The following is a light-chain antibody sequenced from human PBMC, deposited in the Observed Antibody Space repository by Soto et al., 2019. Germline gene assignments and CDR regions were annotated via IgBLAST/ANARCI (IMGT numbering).Light chain of an antibody. V-gene: IGKV1-8*01. J-gene: IGKJ1*01. CDR2: AAS. CDR1: QGISSY. Sequence: AIRMTQSPSSLSASTGGRVTITCRASQGISSYLAWYQQKPGKAPKLLIYAASTLQSGVPSRFSGSGSGTDFTLTISSLQPEDFATYYCLQDYNYPWTFGQGTKVDIK. CDR3: LQDYNYPWT.